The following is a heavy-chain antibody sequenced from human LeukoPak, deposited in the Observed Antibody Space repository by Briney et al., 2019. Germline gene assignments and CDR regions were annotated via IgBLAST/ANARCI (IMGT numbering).Heavy chain of an antibody. J-gene: IGHJ4*02. V-gene: IGHV4-39*02. D-gene: IGHD3-22*01. CDR1: GGSIRSGSHY. CDR3: AKRDDSGGNLVDL. CDR2: IYYSGST. Sequence: SETLSLTCTVSGGSIRSGSHYWVWIRQPPGKGQEWIGSIYYSGSTYYNSSLENRVTISIDTSKNHFSLRLRSLSAADTSVYYCAKRDDSGGNLVDLWGQGTLVTVSS.